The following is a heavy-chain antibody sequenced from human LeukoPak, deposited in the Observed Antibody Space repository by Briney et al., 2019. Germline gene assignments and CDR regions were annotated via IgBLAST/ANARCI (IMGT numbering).Heavy chain of an antibody. V-gene: IGHV4-59*01. J-gene: IGHJ4*02. CDR3: ARDGAYYYDSSGYYDY. CDR2: ISYSGST. CDR1: DGSISSYY. D-gene: IGHD3-22*01. Sequence: KPSETLSLTCTVSDGSISSYYWSWIRQPPGKGLEWIGYISYSGSTNYNPSLKSRVTISVDTSKNQLSLKLSSVTAADTAVYYCARDGAYYYDSSGYYDYWGQGRLVTVSS.